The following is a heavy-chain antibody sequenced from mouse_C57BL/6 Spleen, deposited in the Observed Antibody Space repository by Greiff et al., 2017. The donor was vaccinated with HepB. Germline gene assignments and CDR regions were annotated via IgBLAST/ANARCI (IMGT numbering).Heavy chain of an antibody. CDR3: TRGGYYYFDY. J-gene: IGHJ2*01. CDR2: IDPETGGT. Sequence: VQLQQSGAELVRPGASVTLSCKASGYTFTDYEMHWVKQTPVHGLEWIGAIDPETGGTAYNQKFKGKAILTADKSSSTADMELRSLTSEDSAVYYCTRGGYYYFDYWGQGTTLTVSS. V-gene: IGHV1-15*01. D-gene: IGHD2-3*01. CDR1: GYTFTDYE.